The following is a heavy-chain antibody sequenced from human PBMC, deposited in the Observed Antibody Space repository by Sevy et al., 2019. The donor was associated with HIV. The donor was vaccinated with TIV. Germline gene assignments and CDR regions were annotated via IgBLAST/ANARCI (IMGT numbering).Heavy chain of an antibody. CDR1: GFTFSSYG. Sequence: GGSLRLSCAASGFTFSSYGMHWVRQAPGKGLKWVAFIRYDGSNKYYADSVKGRFTISRDNSKNTLYLQMNSLRAEDTAVYYCAKDLAAAGHYYYYGMDVWGQRTTVTVSS. CDR3: AKDLAAAGHYYYYGMDV. CDR2: IRYDGSNK. J-gene: IGHJ6*02. V-gene: IGHV3-30*02. D-gene: IGHD6-13*01.